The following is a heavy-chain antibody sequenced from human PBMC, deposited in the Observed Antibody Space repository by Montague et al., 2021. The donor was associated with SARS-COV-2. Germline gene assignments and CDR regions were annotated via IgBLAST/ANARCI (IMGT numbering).Heavy chain of an antibody. CDR1: GASISSSSYY. V-gene: IGHV4-39*01. Sequence: SETLSLTCAVSGASISSSSYYWGWIRQPPGKGLEWIGSIYYSGSTYYNPSLKSRVTISVDTSKNQFSLKLSSVTAADTAVYYCARKASRGITICGVVTASYYFDHWGQGTLVTVSS. J-gene: IGHJ4*02. CDR2: IYYSGST. D-gene: IGHD3-3*01. CDR3: ARKASRGITICGVVTASYYFDH.